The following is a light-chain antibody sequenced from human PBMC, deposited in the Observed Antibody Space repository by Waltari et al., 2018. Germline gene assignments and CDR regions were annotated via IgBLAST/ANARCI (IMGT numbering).Light chain of an antibody. V-gene: IGLV2-14*03. CDR3: SSYTSSTVV. J-gene: IGLJ3*02. CDR2: DVS. CDR1: SSAVGGYKY. Sequence: QSALTQPASVSGPPGQSLTISCPGTSSAVGGYKYVSWYQQHPGKAPKRLLYDVSNRPSGVSNRFSGSKSGNTASLTISGLQAADEADYYCSSYTSSTVVFGGGTKLTVL.